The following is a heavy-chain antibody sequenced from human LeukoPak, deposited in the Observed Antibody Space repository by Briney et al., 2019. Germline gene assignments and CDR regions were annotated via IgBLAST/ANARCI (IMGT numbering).Heavy chain of an antibody. V-gene: IGHV4-59*12. Sequence: SETLSLTCTVSGGSISSYYWSWIRQSPGKGLEWIGYIYYSGSTSYNPSLKSRVTILVDTSKNQFSLKLSSVTAADTAVYYCARFRGSGWYYFDYWGQGTPVSVSS. CDR3: ARFRGSGWYYFDY. CDR2: IYYSGST. D-gene: IGHD6-19*01. CDR1: GGSISSYY. J-gene: IGHJ4*02.